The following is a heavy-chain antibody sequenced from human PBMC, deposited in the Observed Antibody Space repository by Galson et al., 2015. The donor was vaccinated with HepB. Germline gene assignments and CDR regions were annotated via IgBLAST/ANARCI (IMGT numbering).Heavy chain of an antibody. D-gene: IGHD2-2*01. Sequence: SLRLSCAASGFTFSDYYMSWIRQAPGKGLEWVSYISSSSSYTNYADSVKGRFTISRDNAKNSLYLQMNSLRAEDTAVYYCARDLPGIAADYWGQGTLVTVSS. CDR2: ISSSSSYT. J-gene: IGHJ4*02. V-gene: IGHV3-11*05. CDR3: ARDLPGIAADY. CDR1: GFTFSDYY.